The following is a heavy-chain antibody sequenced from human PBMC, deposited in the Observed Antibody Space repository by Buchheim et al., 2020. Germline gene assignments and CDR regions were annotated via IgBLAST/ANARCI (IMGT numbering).Heavy chain of an antibody. V-gene: IGHV1-8*01. CDR3: ARIALYCSSTSCYTSPKDY. J-gene: IGHJ4*02. CDR2: MNPNSGNT. Sequence: QVQLVQSGAEVKKPGASAKVSCKASGYTFTSYDINWVRQATGQGLEWMGWMNPNSGNTGYAQKFQGRVTMTRNTSISTAYMELSSLRSEDTAVYYCARIALYCSSTSCYTSPKDYWGQGTL. CDR1: GYTFTSYD. D-gene: IGHD2-2*02.